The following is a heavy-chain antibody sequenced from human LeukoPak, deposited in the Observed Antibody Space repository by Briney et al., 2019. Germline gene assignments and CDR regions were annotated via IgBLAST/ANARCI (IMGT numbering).Heavy chain of an antibody. V-gene: IGHV3-30*02. CDR1: GFTFSSYG. J-gene: IGHJ4*02. CDR3: AKDLTEYASAALGY. CDR2: IRYDGSNK. Sequence: GGSLRLSCAASGFTFSSYGMHWVRQAPGKGLEWVTFIRYDGSNKHYVDSVKGRFTISRDNSKNTLYLQMNSLRAEDTAVYYCAKDLTEYASAALGYWGQGTLVTVSS. D-gene: IGHD6-25*01.